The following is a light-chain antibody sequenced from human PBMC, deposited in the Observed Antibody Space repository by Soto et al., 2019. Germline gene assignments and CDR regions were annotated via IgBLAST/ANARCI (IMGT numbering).Light chain of an antibody. CDR2: WAS. V-gene: IGKV4-1*01. J-gene: IGKJ1*01. CDR1: QSVLYSPNNNNY. CDR3: QQYYGTPWT. Sequence: DIVMTQSPDSLAVSLGERATINCKSSQSVLYSPNNNNYLAWFQQKPGQPPKLLIYWASTRDSGVPDRFSGSRSGTDFTLTISSLQAEDVAVYYCQQYYGTPWTFGQGTKVEIK.